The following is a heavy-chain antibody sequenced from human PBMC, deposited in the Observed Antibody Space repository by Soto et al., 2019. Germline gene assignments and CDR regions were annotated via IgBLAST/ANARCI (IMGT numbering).Heavy chain of an antibody. CDR1: GGSISSGGYY. D-gene: IGHD2-15*01. V-gene: IGHV4-31*03. Sequence: SETLSLTCTVSGGSISSGGYYWSWIRQHPGKGLEWIGYIYYSGSTYYNPSLKSRVTISVDTSKNQFSLKLSSVTAADTAVYYCARELAGYFDYWGQGTLVTVSS. CDR2: IYYSGST. J-gene: IGHJ4*02. CDR3: ARELAGYFDY.